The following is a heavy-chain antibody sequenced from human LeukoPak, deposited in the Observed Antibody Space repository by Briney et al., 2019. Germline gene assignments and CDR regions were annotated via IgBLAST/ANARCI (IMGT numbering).Heavy chain of an antibody. CDR1: GFTFSDYY. CDR2: TYSNGRT. CDR3: ARIDIVATISLDY. V-gene: IGHV3-66*01. J-gene: IGHJ4*02. D-gene: IGHD5-12*01. Sequence: GGSLRLSCAASGFTFSDYYMSWVRQAPGKGLEWVSVTYSNGRTYYADSVKGRFTISRDNSKNTLYLQMNSLRAEDTAVYYCARIDIVATISLDYWGQGTLVTVSS.